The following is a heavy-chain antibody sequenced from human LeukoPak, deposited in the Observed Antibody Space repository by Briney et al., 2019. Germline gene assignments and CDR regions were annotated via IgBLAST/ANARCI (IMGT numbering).Heavy chain of an antibody. V-gene: IGHV1-2*02. CDR3: ARESFPPPRNGDDAFDI. CDR1: GFTFTGYY. D-gene: IGHD3-10*01. J-gene: IGHJ3*02. CDR2: INPNSGDT. Sequence: ASVKVSCKASGFTFTGYYMHWVRQAPGQGLEWMGWINPNSGDTNYAQQFQGRVTMTRDTSISTAYMELSRLRSDDTAVYYCARESFPPPRNGDDAFDIWGQGTMVIVSS.